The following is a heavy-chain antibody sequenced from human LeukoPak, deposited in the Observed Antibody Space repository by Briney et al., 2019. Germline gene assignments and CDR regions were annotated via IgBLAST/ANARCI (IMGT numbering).Heavy chain of an antibody. CDR1: GFTFSSYS. CDR3: ARLPVEGQLLGWFDP. J-gene: IGHJ5*02. CDR2: ISSSSSYI. Sequence: PGGSLRLSCAASGFTFSSYSMNWVRQAPGKGLEWVSSISSSSSYIYYADSVKGRFTISRDNAKNSLFLQMNSLTVEDTAVYYCARLPVEGQLLGWFDPWGQGTLVTVSS. D-gene: IGHD2-2*01. V-gene: IGHV3-21*01.